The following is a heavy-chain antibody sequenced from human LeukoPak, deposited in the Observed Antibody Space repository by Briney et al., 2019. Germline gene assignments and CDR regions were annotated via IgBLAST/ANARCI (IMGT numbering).Heavy chain of an antibody. CDR2: SYPDAGTT. CDR1: GYTFTTYY. CDR3: VREFVGGTFDY. J-gene: IGHJ4*02. D-gene: IGHD3-3*01. Sequence: ASVKVSCKASGYTFTTYYIHWMRQTPGQGFEWMGVSYPDAGTTDHGPRFRDRFVMTADTATSTVYMELRSLTSKDTGVYSCVREFVGGTFDYWGQGALITVSA. V-gene: IGHV1-46*01.